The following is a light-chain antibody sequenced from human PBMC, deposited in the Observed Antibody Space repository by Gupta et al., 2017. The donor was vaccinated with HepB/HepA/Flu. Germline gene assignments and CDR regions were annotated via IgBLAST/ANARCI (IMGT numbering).Light chain of an antibody. CDR3: QQYYTSPLT. V-gene: IGKV4-1*01. CDR1: QSLLYNDRNS. CDR2: WAS. J-gene: IGKJ4*01. Sequence: DILLTPSPHPPPGSLGERDTINCQSSQSLLYNDRNSLGWYQQKPGQPPKLLIYWASTRKSGIPDRFSGSGSGSHFTLTISSLQAEDVAVYYCQQYYTSPLTFGGGTTVEIK.